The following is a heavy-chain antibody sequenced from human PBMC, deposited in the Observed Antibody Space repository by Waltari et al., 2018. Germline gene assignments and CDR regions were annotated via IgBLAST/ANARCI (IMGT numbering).Heavy chain of an antibody. D-gene: IGHD6-19*01. CDR2: IIPIFGTA. CDR1: GGTFSSYA. V-gene: IGHV1-69*05. J-gene: IGHJ2*01. CDR3: ARVESSNGIAVAAKTNWYFDL. Sequence: QVQLVQSGAEVKKPGSSVKVSCKASGGTFSSYAISWVRQAPGQGLEWMGGIIPIFGTANYAQKFQGRVTITTDESTSTAYMELSSLRSEGTAVYYCARVESSNGIAVAAKTNWYFDLWGRGTLVTVSS.